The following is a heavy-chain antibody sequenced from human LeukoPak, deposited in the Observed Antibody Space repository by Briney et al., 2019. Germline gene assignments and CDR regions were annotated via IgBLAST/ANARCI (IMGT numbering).Heavy chain of an antibody. CDR2: INHGGGHP. V-gene: IGHV3-23*01. CDR3: AKDDSMTLDHFDY. D-gene: IGHD4-11*01. Sequence: GGSLRLSCAAFGFTFKNYAMSWVRQAPGRGLEWVAGINHGGGHPYYADSVWGRFTMSRNNSKSILSLQMNSPTAEDTAVYYCAKDDSMTLDHFDYWGQGTLVTVSS. CDR1: GFTFKNYA. J-gene: IGHJ4*02.